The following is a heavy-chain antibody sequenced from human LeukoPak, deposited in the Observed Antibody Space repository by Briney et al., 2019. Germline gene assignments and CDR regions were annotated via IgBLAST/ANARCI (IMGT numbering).Heavy chain of an antibody. CDR2: ISGSGGST. CDR3: AKSPETDIVVVPAAISLDY. Sequence: GGSLRLSCAASGFTFSSYAMSWVRQAPGKGLEWVSAISGSGGSTYYADSVKGRFTISRDNSKNTLYLQMNSLRAEDTAVYYCAKSPETDIVVVPAAISLDYWGQGTLVTVSS. J-gene: IGHJ4*02. CDR1: GFTFSSYA. V-gene: IGHV3-23*01. D-gene: IGHD2-2*02.